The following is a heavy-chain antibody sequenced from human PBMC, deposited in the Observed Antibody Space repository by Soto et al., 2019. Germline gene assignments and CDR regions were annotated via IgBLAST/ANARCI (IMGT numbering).Heavy chain of an antibody. Sequence: ASVKVSCKASGYTFTSYDINWVRQATGQGLEWMGWINAGNGNTKYQGRVTITRDTSASTAYMELSSLRSEDTAVYYCARSIVVVTALDYWGQGTLVTVSS. D-gene: IGHD2-21*02. CDR1: GYTFTSYD. V-gene: IGHV1-3*01. CDR2: INAGNGNT. CDR3: ARSIVVVTALDY. J-gene: IGHJ4*02.